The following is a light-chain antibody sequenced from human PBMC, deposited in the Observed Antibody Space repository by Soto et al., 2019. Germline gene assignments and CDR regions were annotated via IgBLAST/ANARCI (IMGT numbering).Light chain of an antibody. J-gene: IGKJ4*01. Sequence: EIVLTQSPATLSLSPGERATLSCRASQSVSSYLAWYQQKPGQAPRLLIYDASNRSTGIPARFSGSGSGTDFTLTISSLEPEDFAVYYCQQRSNWPPKLTFGGGTKVEIK. CDR2: DAS. V-gene: IGKV3-11*01. CDR3: QQRSNWPPKLT. CDR1: QSVSSY.